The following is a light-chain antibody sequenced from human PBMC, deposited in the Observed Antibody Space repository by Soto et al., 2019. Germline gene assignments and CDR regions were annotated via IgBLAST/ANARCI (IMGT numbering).Light chain of an antibody. CDR3: QQRSSWIT. Sequence: EIVLTQSPATLSLWPGEPATPSGGPIKIAGSYLSWNQQKPGQAPRLLIYDSSVRAPGIPARFSGSGSGTDFTLTISSLEPEDFALYYCQQRSSWITFGQGTRLEIE. J-gene: IGKJ5*01. V-gene: IGKV3-11*01. CDR2: DSS. CDR1: KIAGSY.